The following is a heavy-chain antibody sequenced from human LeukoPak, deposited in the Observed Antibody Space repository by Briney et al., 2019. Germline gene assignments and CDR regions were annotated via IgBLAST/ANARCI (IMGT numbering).Heavy chain of an antibody. J-gene: IGHJ6*03. V-gene: IGHV4-61*02. CDR1: GASLSSGSDY. CDR2: VHTSGNP. D-gene: IGHD3-16*01. Sequence: SETLSLTCSVYGASLSSGSDYWSWIRQPAGKALEWIGRVHTSGNPNYNPSLENRVSISVDRSKNQFSLQLNSVTAADTAVYYCARDGGDLGPGTIRGARFYYYYMDVWGKGTAVIVSS. CDR3: ARDGGDLGPGTIRGARFYYYYMDV.